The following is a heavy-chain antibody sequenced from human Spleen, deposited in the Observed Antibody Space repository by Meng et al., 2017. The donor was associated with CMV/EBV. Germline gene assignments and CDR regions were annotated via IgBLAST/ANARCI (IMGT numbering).Heavy chain of an antibody. V-gene: IGHV3-7*01. D-gene: IGHD6-19*01. J-gene: IGHJ4*02. CDR2: IKQDGSEK. CDR1: GFTFSTYW. CDR3: ARDRGSIVVPGTPFSDY. Sequence: GGSLRLSCAASGFTFSTYWMSWVRQAPGKGLEWVANIKQDGSEKYYVDSVKGRFTISRDNAKNSLYLQMNSLRAEDTAVYYCARDRGSIVVPGTPFSDYWGQGSLVTVSS.